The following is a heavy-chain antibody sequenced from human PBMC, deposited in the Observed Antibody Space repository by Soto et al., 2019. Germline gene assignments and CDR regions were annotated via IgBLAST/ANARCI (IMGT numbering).Heavy chain of an antibody. Sequence: PGESLKISCKGSGYSFTSYWIGWVRQMPGKGLEWMGIIYPGDSDTRYSPSFQGQVTISADKSISTAYLQWSSLKASDTAMYYCARHGGLYDSSGYYDCWGQGTLVTVSS. CDR1: GYSFTSYW. CDR3: ARHGGLYDSSGYYDC. J-gene: IGHJ4*02. CDR2: IYPGDSDT. V-gene: IGHV5-51*01. D-gene: IGHD3-22*01.